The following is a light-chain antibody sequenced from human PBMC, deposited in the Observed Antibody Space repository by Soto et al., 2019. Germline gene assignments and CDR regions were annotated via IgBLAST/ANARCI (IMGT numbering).Light chain of an antibody. CDR2: NAS. CDR3: QQYGRFPYT. Sequence: DIPMTQSPSTLSASVGDTVTITCRASQSISNWLAWYQQKPGQAPKLLIHNASTVESGVPSRFSGSGSGTEFTLTISSLQPDDFATFYCQQYGRFPYTFGQGTKLEIK. CDR1: QSISNW. V-gene: IGKV1-5*03. J-gene: IGKJ2*01.